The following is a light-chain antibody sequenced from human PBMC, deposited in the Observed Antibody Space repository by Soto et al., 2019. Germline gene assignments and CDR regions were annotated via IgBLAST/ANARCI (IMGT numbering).Light chain of an antibody. CDR1: QSVSSNY. V-gene: IGKV3-20*01. CDR3: QQFGTSPWT. J-gene: IGKJ1*01. CDR2: GAS. Sequence: EIVLTQSPGTLSLSLGGRATLSCRASQSVSSNYLTWYQQKPGQAPRLLIYGASSRATGIPDRFSGSGSGTDFTLTISRLEPEDFAVYYCQQFGTSPWTFGQGTKVDIK.